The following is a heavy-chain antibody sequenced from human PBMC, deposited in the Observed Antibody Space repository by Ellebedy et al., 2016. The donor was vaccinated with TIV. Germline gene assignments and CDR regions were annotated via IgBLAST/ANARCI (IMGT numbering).Heavy chain of an antibody. Sequence: AASVKVSCKASGYSFIGYYMHWVRQAPGQGLEWMGWIRPNNGATNYAQKFQGRVTMTRDTSISTVYIELTGLRSDDTAVYYCARTEYYHGMDVWGQGTTVTVSS. J-gene: IGHJ6*02. CDR2: IRPNNGAT. CDR1: GYSFIGYY. V-gene: IGHV1-2*02. CDR3: ARTEYYHGMDV.